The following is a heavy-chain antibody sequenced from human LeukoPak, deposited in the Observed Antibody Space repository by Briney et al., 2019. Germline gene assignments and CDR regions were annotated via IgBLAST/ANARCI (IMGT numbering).Heavy chain of an antibody. CDR3: ARASHHVSTVQGVIIMEDY. Sequence: SETLSLTCTVSGGSISSGGYYWSWIRQHPGKGLEWIGYIYYSGSTYYNPSLKSRVTISVDTSKNQFSLKLSSVTAADTAVYYCARASHHVSTVQGVIIMEDYWGQGTLVTVSS. V-gene: IGHV4-31*03. CDR2: IYYSGST. CDR1: GGSISSGGYY. J-gene: IGHJ4*02. D-gene: IGHD3-10*01.